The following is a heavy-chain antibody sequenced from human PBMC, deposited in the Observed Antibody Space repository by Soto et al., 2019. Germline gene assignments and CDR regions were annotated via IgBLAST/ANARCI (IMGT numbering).Heavy chain of an antibody. Sequence: GSLRLSCAASGFSFSSYWMSWVRQAPGKGLEWVANIKQDGSETYYVVSVKGRFTISRANAKNSLYLQMNSLRAEDTTMYYCARDPFQLDTAMVPGYWGQGTLVTVSS. J-gene: IGHJ4*02. CDR2: IKQDGSET. V-gene: IGHV3-7*03. CDR3: ARDPFQLDTAMVPGY. CDR1: GFSFSSYW. D-gene: IGHD5-18*01.